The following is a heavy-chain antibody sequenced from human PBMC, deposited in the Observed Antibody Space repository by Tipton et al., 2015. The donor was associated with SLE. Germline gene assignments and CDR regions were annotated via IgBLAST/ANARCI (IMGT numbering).Heavy chain of an antibody. J-gene: IGHJ3*02. CDR2: VYTVGNT. Sequence: LRLSCTVSGGSISSGSYYWTWVRQPAGRGLEWIGRVYTVGNTNYNPSLESRVSISLDTSKNQFSLKLSSVTAADTAIYYCASGILTGNAAFDTWGPGTMVTVSS. CDR3: ASGILTGNAAFDT. V-gene: IGHV4-61*02. D-gene: IGHD3-9*01. CDR1: GGSISSGSYY.